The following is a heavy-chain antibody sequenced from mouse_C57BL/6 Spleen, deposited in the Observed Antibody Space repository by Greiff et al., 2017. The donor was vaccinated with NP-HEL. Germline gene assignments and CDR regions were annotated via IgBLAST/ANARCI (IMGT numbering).Heavy chain of an antibody. Sequence: QVQLQQPGAELVRPGTSVKLSCKASGYTFTSYWMHWVKQRPGQGLEWIGVIDPSDSYTNYNQKFKGKATLTVDTSSSTAYMQRSSLTSENATYYYCTRRCLGGYFDYWGQGTTLTVSS. D-gene: IGHD1-1*02. V-gene: IGHV1-59*01. CDR3: TRRCLGGYFDY. CDR2: IDPSDSYT. J-gene: IGHJ2*01. CDR1: GYTFTSYW.